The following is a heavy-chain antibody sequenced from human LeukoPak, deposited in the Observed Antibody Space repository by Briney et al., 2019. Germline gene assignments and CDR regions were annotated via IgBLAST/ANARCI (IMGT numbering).Heavy chain of an antibody. Sequence: AASVKVSCKASGYTFTGYYMHWVRQAPGQGLEWMGWINPNSGGTNYAQKFQGRVTMTRDTSTSTAYMELSRLRSDDTAVYYCARGYYDSSGRPDYWGQGTLVTVSS. CDR3: ARGYYDSSGRPDY. CDR1: GYTFTGYY. CDR2: INPNSGGT. D-gene: IGHD3-22*01. V-gene: IGHV1-2*02. J-gene: IGHJ4*02.